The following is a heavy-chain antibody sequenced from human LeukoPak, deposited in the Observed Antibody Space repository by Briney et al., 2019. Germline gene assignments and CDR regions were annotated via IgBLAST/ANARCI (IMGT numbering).Heavy chain of an antibody. CDR1: GGSFSGYS. CDR3: ARASGGYYNNWFDP. J-gene: IGHJ5*02. Sequence: PSETLSLTCAVYGGSFSGYSWTWIRQPPGKGLEWIGEIDRSGSTNYNPSLKSRVTISVDTSKNQFSLKLSSVTAADTAVYYCARASGGYYNNWFDPWGQGTLVTVSS. CDR2: IDRSGST. V-gene: IGHV4-34*01. D-gene: IGHD3-22*01.